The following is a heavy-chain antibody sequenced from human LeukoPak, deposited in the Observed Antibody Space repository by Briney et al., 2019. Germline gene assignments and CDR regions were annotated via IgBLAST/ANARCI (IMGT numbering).Heavy chain of an antibody. Sequence: PSETLSLTCTVSGGSISSSSYYWGWIRQPPGKGLEWIGSIYYSGSTNYNPSLKSRVTISVDTSKNQFSLKLSSVTAADTAVYYCARGLLLPYDAFDIWGQGTMVTVSS. V-gene: IGHV4-39*07. J-gene: IGHJ3*02. CDR2: IYYSGST. CDR1: GGSISSSSYY. CDR3: ARGLLLPYDAFDI.